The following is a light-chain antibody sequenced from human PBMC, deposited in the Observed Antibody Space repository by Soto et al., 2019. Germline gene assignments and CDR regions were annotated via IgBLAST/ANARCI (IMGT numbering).Light chain of an antibody. V-gene: IGKV3-15*01. Sequence: EILMTQSPATLSVSPGEGATLSCRASQSVSINLAWYQLKPGQAPRLLIYGAFSRATGIPARFSGSGSGTEFTLTISSLQSEDFVVYHCQQYADWPYTFGQGTKLEIK. CDR1: QSVSIN. CDR2: GAF. J-gene: IGKJ2*01. CDR3: QQYADWPYT.